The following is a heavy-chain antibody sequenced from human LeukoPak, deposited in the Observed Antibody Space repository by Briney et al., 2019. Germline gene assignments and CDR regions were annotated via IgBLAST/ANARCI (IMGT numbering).Heavy chain of an antibody. CDR1: GGSISSSSYY. D-gene: IGHD6-19*01. V-gene: IGHV4-39*07. CDR3: ARDTVAGSTFNY. CDR2: IYYSGST. J-gene: IGHJ4*02. Sequence: SETLSLTCTVSGGSISSSSYYWGWIRQPPGKGLEWIGSIYYSGSTYYNPSLKSRVTISVDTSKNQFSLKLSSVTAADTAVYYCARDTVAGSTFNYWGQGTLVTVSS.